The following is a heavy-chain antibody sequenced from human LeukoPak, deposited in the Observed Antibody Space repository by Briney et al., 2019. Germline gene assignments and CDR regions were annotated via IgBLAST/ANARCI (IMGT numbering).Heavy chain of an antibody. V-gene: IGHV3-23*01. CDR2: ISGSGGST. Sequence: PGGSLRLSCAASGFTFSSYAMSWVRQAPGKGLEWVSAISGSGGSTYYADSVKGRFTISRDNSKNTLYLQMNSLRAEDTAVYYCAKDLAKGPRGIAAAGNFDYWGQGTLVTVSS. CDR3: AKDLAKGPRGIAAAGNFDY. D-gene: IGHD6-13*01. CDR1: GFTFSSYA. J-gene: IGHJ4*02.